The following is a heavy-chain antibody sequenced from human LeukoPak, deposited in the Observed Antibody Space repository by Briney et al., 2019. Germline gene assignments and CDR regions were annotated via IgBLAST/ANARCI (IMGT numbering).Heavy chain of an antibody. CDR3: SRESSSSSDC. D-gene: IGHD6-6*01. CDR2: SHHDGRT. CDR1: DSSISSDYY. V-gene: IGHV4-38-2*02. Sequence: SETLSLTCAVSDSSISSDYYWSWIRQPPGKGLEWIGSSHHDGRTYYSPSLKSRATISVDTSKNQFSLRLSSVTAADTALYFCSRESSSSSDCWGQGTLVTVSS. J-gene: IGHJ4*02.